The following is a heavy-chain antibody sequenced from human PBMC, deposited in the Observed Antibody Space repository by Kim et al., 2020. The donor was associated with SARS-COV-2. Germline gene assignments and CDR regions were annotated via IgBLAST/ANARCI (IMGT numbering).Heavy chain of an antibody. D-gene: IGHD3-10*01. CDR1: GFTFDDYT. Sequence: GGSLRLSCAASGFTFDDYTMHWVRQAPGKGLEWVSLISWDGGSTYYADSVKGRFTISRDNSKNSLYLQMNSLRTEDTALYYCHANYYGSGSSNANAYYYYGMDVWGQGTTVTVSS. J-gene: IGHJ6*02. CDR2: ISWDGGST. V-gene: IGHV3-43*01. CDR3: HANYYGSGSSNANAYYYYGMDV.